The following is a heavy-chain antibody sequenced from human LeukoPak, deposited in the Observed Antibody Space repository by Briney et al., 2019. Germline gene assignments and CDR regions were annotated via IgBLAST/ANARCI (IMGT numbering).Heavy chain of an antibody. V-gene: IGHV4-59*08. CDR2: IYYSGST. J-gene: IGHJ6*02. Sequence: SETLSLTCTVSGGSIRSFYWSWIRQPPGKGLEWIGYIYYSGSTKYNPSLKSRVTISVDTSKNQFSLNVSSVTAADTAVYYCARHDSVVYYGMDVWGQGTTVTVSS. D-gene: IGHD2-21*02. CDR3: ARHDSVVYYGMDV. CDR1: GGSIRSFY.